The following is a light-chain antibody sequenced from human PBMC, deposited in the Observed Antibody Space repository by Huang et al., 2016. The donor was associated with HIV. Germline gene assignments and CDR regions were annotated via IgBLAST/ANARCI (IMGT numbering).Light chain of an antibody. Sequence: EIVMTQSPATLSASPGERATLSCRASQSVSRNLAWYQQKPGQAPRLLIYGASTRATGIPARFRGSGSGTEFTLTISSLQSEDFAVYYCQQNNNWPPLFTFGPGTKVDIK. CDR1: QSVSRN. J-gene: IGKJ3*01. V-gene: IGKV3-15*01. CDR3: QQNNNWPPLFT. CDR2: GAS.